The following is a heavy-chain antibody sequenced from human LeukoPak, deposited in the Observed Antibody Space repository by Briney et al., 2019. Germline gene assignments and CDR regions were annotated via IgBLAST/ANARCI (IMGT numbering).Heavy chain of an antibody. CDR3: ARDGRFENAFDI. Sequence: GGSLRLSCAASGFTFSSYAMSWVRQAPGKGLEWVSGINWNGGSTGYADSVKGRFTISRDNAKNPLYLQMNSLRAEDTALYYCARDGRFENAFDIWGQGTMVTVSS. J-gene: IGHJ3*02. CDR2: INWNGGST. CDR1: GFTFSSYA. D-gene: IGHD1-26*01. V-gene: IGHV3-20*04.